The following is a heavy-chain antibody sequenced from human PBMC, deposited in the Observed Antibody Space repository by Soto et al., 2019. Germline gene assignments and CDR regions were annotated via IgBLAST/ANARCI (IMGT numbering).Heavy chain of an antibody. CDR1: VLTFRSYG. CDR3: AQQKSPLVSGDASIDD. Sequence: RSLRISCASFVLTFRSYGMYWVCQGPGKGLEWVTIIAYDGCNKYYAGSVKGRFTISRDNSKNTLYLQSNSLRAEDTAEYYCAQQKSPLVSGDASIDDWGQGTMVTVSS. V-gene: IGHV3-30*03. J-gene: IGHJ4*02. D-gene: IGHD4-17*01. CDR2: IAYDGCNK.